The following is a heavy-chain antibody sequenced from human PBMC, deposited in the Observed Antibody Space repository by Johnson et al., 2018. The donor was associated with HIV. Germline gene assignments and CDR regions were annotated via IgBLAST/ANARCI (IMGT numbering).Heavy chain of an antibody. V-gene: IGHV3-11*04. CDR2: IRRSGSTI. D-gene: IGHD2-15*01. CDR3: ARSVGYCSGGSCSPDAFDI. CDR1: GFTFSDYY. J-gene: IGHJ3*02. Sequence: QVQLVESGGGLVQPGGSLRRSCAASGFTFSDYYMSWIRQAPGKGLEWVSYIRRSGSTIYYADSVKGRLTVSRNYSKNTLYLQMNSLRAEDTAVYYCARSVGYCSGGSCSPDAFDIWGQGTMVTVSS.